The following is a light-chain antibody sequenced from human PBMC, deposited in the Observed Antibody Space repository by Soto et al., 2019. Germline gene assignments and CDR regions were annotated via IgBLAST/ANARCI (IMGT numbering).Light chain of an antibody. CDR2: DVN. V-gene: IGLV2-11*01. Sequence: QSALTQPRSVSGSPGQSVTISCTGTSSDVGGYNYVSWYQHHPGRAPKLIIYDVNNWPTGVPDRFSGSKSGNTASLTISGLQAEDEADYFCCSYAGSSTYVFGSGTKVTVL. CDR3: CSYAGSSTYV. J-gene: IGLJ1*01. CDR1: SSDVGGYNY.